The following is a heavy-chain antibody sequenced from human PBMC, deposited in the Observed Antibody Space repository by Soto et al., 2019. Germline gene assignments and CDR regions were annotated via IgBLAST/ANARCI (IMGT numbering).Heavy chain of an antibody. D-gene: IGHD3-9*01. V-gene: IGHV4-59*01. CDR1: GGSISSYY. J-gene: IGHJ4*02. Sequence: PSETLSLTCTVSGGSISSYYWSWIRQPPGKGLEWIGYIYYSGSTNYNPSLKSRVTISVDTSKNQFSLKLSSVTAADTAVYYCARRHYDILTGSFDYWGQGTLVTVSS. CDR2: IYYSGST. CDR3: ARRHYDILTGSFDY.